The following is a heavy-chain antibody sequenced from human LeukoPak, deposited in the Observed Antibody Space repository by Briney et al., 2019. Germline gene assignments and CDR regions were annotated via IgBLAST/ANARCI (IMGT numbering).Heavy chain of an antibody. CDR3: SRQVVGNDY. J-gene: IGHJ4*02. D-gene: IGHD3-22*01. CDR2: INRSGYT. CDR1: GESSFSNYY. V-gene: IGHV4-34*01. Sequence: PSETLSLTCAVYGESSFSNYYWSWIRQTPGGALEWIGEINRSGYTNYNPSLKSRVTLSIDTSKNQFSLRLNSVTAADTAVYYCSRQVVGNDYWGQGTLVTVSS.